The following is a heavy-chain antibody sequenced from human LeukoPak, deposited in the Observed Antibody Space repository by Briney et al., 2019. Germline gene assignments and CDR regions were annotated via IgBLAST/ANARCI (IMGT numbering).Heavy chain of an antibody. CDR3: ARALVVPAAANEYFQH. V-gene: IGHV4-61*08. J-gene: IGHJ1*01. CDR2: IYYSGST. CDR1: GDSISSGGDY. Sequence: PSETLSLTCTVSGDSISSGGDYWSWIRQPPGKGLEWIGNIYYSGSTNYNPSLKSRVTIAVDTSKNQFSLKLSSVTAADTAVYYCARALVVPAAANEYFQHWGQGTLVTVSS. D-gene: IGHD2-2*01.